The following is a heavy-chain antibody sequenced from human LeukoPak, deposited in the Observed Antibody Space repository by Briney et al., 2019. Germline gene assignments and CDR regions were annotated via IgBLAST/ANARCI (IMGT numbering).Heavy chain of an antibody. V-gene: IGHV3-21*01. CDR1: GFTFSSYS. Sequence: PGGSLRLSCAASGFTFSSYSMNWVRQAPGKGLEWVSSISSSSSYIYYADSVKGRFTISRDNAKNSLYLQMNNLRAEDTAVYYCARASSFGAFDIWGQGTMVTVSS. CDR3: ARASSFGAFDI. CDR2: ISSSSSYI. D-gene: IGHD2-15*01. J-gene: IGHJ3*02.